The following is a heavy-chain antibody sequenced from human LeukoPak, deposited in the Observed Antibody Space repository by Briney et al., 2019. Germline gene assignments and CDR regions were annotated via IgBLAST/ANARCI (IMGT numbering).Heavy chain of an antibody. D-gene: IGHD1-26*01. CDR2: IIPIFGTA. CDR3: ARDFSGSYYGYYYYMDV. V-gene: IGHV1-69*05. Sequence: GASVKVSCKASGYTFTGYYMHWVRQAPGQGLEWMGRIIPIFGTANYAQKFQGRVTITTDESTSTAYMELSSLRSEDTAVYYCARDFSGSYYGYYYYMDVWGKGTTVTVSS. J-gene: IGHJ6*03. CDR1: GYTFTGYY.